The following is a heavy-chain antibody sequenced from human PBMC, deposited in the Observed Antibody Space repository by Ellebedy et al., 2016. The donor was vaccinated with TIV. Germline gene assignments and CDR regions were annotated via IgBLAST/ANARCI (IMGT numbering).Heavy chain of an antibody. J-gene: IGHJ5*02. Sequence: GESLKISXAASGFTFSSYAMHWVRQAPGKGLEWVAVISYDGSNKYYADSVKGRFTISRDNSKNTLYLQMNSLRAEDTAVYYCALPLVVITPQIANWFDPWGQGTLVTVSS. V-gene: IGHV3-30-3*01. CDR2: ISYDGSNK. D-gene: IGHD3-22*01. CDR1: GFTFSSYA. CDR3: ALPLVVITPQIANWFDP.